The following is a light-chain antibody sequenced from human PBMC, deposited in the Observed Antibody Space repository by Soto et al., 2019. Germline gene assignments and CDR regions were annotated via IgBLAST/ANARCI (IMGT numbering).Light chain of an antibody. CDR1: QSVSNC. CDR2: DTS. J-gene: IGKJ2*01. V-gene: IGKV3-11*01. CDR3: QQGSNLART. Sequence: EIVLTQSPATLSLSPGERATLSCRASQSVSNCLAWYQQKTGQAPRLLIYDTSNRATGIPARFSGSGSGTSFTLTIRSLDPDDFAVYYCQQGSNLARTFGQAIKLEI.